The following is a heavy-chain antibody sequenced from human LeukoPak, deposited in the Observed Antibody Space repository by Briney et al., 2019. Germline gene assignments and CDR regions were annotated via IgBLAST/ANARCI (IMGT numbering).Heavy chain of an antibody. CDR3: ARGIEFHYMDV. D-gene: IGHD2-15*01. V-gene: IGHV4-38-2*02. CDR2: IYHSGST. J-gene: IGHJ6*03. CDR1: GYSISSGYY. Sequence: SETLSLTCTVSGYSISSGYYWGWIRQPPGKGLEWIGSIYHSGSTYYNPSLKSRVTISVDTSKTQFSLKLSSVTAADTAVYYCARGIEFHYMDVWGKGTTVTISS.